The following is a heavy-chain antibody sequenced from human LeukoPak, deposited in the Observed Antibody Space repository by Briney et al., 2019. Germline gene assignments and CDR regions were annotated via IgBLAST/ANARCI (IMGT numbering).Heavy chain of an antibody. Sequence: PSETLSLTCTVPGGSISSYYWSWIRQPPGKGLEWIGNIYYSGSTNYNPSLKSRVTISVDTSKNQFSLKMSSVTAADTAVYYCARSTYDSSGYGWTKPDYWGQGTLVTVSS. J-gene: IGHJ4*02. CDR1: GGSISSYY. D-gene: IGHD3-22*01. V-gene: IGHV4-59*08. CDR3: ARSTYDSSGYGWTKPDY. CDR2: IYYSGST.